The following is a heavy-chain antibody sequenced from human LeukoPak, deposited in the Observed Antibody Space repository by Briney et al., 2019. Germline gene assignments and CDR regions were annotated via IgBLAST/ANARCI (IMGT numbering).Heavy chain of an antibody. V-gene: IGHV4-59*01. D-gene: IGHD3-22*01. J-gene: IGHJ3*02. CDR1: GGSISSYY. Sequence: SETLSLTRTVSGGSISSYYWSWIRQPPGKGLEWIGYIYYSGSTNYNPSLKSRVTISVDTSKNQFSLKLCSVTAADTAVYYCARVKVIDAFDIWGQGTMVTVSS. CDR2: IYYSGST. CDR3: ARVKVIDAFDI.